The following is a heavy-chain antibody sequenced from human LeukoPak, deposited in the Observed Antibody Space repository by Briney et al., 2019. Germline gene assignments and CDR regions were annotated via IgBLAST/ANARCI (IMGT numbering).Heavy chain of an antibody. CDR3: ARDAPQVPAAGVLAS. Sequence: GGSLRLSCAASGFTVSDNYMSWVRQAPGKGLEWVSVMYSRGDTYYANSVKGRFTFSRDISKNTLYLQMNGLRVEDTAMYYCARDAPQVPAAGVLASWGQGTLVIASS. CDR2: MYSRGDT. D-gene: IGHD6-13*01. J-gene: IGHJ5*02. CDR1: GFTVSDNY. V-gene: IGHV3-53*01.